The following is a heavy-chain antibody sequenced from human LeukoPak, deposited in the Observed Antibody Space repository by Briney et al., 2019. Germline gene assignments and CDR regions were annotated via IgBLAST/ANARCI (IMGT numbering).Heavy chain of an antibody. D-gene: IGHD3-22*01. CDR1: GYTFTSYG. Sequence: ASVKVSCKASGYTFTSYGISWVRQAPGQGLEWMGWISAYNGNTNYAQKLQGRVTMTTDTSTSTAYMELSSLRSEDTAVHYCAREARIVVVITDNWFDPWGQGTLVTVSS. J-gene: IGHJ5*02. CDR2: ISAYNGNT. CDR3: AREARIVVVITDNWFDP. V-gene: IGHV1-18*01.